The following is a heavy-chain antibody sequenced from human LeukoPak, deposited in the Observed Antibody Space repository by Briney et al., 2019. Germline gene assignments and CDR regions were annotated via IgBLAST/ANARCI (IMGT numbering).Heavy chain of an antibody. J-gene: IGHJ6*03. CDR1: GGTFSSYA. CDR3: ARDHQYGSGSYYYYYYYMDV. CDR2: IIPIFGTA. V-gene: IGHV1-69*06. Sequence: GASVKVSCKASGGTFSSYAISWVRQAPGQGLEWMGGIIPIFGTANYAQKFQGRVTITADKSTSTAYMELSRLRSDDTAVYYCARDHQYGSGSYYYYYYYMDVWGKGTTVTISS. D-gene: IGHD3-10*01.